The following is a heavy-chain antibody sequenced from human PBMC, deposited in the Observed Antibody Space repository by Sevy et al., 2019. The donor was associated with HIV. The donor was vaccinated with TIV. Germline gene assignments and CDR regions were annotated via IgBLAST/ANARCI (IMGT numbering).Heavy chain of an antibody. Sequence: GGSLRLSCAASGFTFSSYAMHWVRQAPGKGLEWVAVISYDGSNKYYADSVKDRFTISRDNSKNTLYLQMNSLRAEDTAVYYCARDPIAAAGTPYDAFDIWGQGTMVTVSS. V-gene: IGHV3-30-3*01. CDR3: ARDPIAAAGTPYDAFDI. D-gene: IGHD6-13*01. CDR2: ISYDGSNK. CDR1: GFTFSSYA. J-gene: IGHJ3*02.